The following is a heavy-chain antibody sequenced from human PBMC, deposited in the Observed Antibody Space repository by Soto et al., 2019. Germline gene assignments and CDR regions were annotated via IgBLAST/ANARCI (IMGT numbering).Heavy chain of an antibody. CDR2: MNPNSGNT. CDR1: GYTFTSYD. J-gene: IGHJ4*02. V-gene: IGHV1-8*01. Sequence: GASVKVSCKASGYTFTSYDTNWVRQATGQGLEWMGWMNPNSGNTGYAQKFQGRVTMTRNTSISTAYMELSSLRSEDTAVYYCAREAAAGTVGVVDYWGQGTLVTVSS. D-gene: IGHD6-13*01. CDR3: AREAAAGTVGVVDY.